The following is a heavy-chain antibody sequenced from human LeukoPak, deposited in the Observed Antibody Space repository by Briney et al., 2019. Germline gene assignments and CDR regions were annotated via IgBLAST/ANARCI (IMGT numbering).Heavy chain of an antibody. Sequence: PGGSLRLSCAASGFTFDDYGMSWVRQAPGKGLEWVSGINWNGGSTGYADSVKGRFTISRDNSKNSLYLQMNSLRAEDTASYYCAKDMAAYYYASGNIDYWGQGTLVTVSS. CDR3: AKDMAAYYYASGNIDY. J-gene: IGHJ4*02. V-gene: IGHV3-20*04. CDR2: INWNGGST. CDR1: GFTFDDYG. D-gene: IGHD3-10*01.